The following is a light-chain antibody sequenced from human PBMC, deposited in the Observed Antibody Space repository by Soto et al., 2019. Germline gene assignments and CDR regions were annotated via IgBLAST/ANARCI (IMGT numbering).Light chain of an antibody. CDR1: QSVSSNY. J-gene: IGKJ1*01. V-gene: IGKV3-20*01. Sequence: DIVLTQSPGTLSLSPGERATLSCRSSQSVSSNYLAWYQQKLDQAPRLVIYDVSGRATGIPDRFSGSGSGTDFTLTISRLEPEDSAVYYCQQYGISPTFGQGTKVEIK. CDR2: DVS. CDR3: QQYGISPT.